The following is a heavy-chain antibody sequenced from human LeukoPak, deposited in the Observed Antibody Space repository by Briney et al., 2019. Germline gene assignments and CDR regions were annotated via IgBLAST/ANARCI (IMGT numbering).Heavy chain of an antibody. CDR3: ARDLNAFRTTVTTWALGY. CDR2: IKQDGSEK. Sequence: GGSLRLSCAASGFTFSSYWMSWVRQAPGKGLEWVANIKQDGSEKYYVDSVKGRFTISRDNAKNSLYLQMNSLRAEDTAVFYCARDLNAFRTTVTTWALGYWGQGTLVTVSS. J-gene: IGHJ4*02. V-gene: IGHV3-7*03. CDR1: GFTFSSYW. D-gene: IGHD4-17*01.